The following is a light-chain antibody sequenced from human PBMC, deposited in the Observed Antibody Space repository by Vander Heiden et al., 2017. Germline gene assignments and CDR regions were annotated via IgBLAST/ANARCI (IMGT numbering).Light chain of an antibody. Sequence: DIVLSQSPLSMPVTPGETAYIHCQSSQSPLHSNGYNYLDWYQQKPGQAPQLLIYFGSNLASGVPDRFSGSGSGTDFTLKISRVEAEDVGVYYCIQAQRTPLTFGRGTKLEIK. CDR2: FGS. J-gene: IGKJ4*01. CDR3: IQAQRTPLT. CDR1: QSPLHSNGYNY. V-gene: IGKV2-28*01.